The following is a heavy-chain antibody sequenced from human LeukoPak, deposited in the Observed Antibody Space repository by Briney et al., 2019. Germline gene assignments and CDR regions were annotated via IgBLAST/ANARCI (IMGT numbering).Heavy chain of an antibody. CDR3: ARAYRSTMVRGAKSYFDY. Sequence: GASVKVSCKASGYTFTSYGISWVRQAPGQGLEWMGWISAYNGNTNYAQKLQGRVTMTTGTSTSTAYMELRSLRSDDTAVYYCARAYRSTMVRGAKSYFDYWGQGTLVTVSS. CDR1: GYTFTSYG. J-gene: IGHJ4*02. D-gene: IGHD3-10*01. CDR2: ISAYNGNT. V-gene: IGHV1-18*04.